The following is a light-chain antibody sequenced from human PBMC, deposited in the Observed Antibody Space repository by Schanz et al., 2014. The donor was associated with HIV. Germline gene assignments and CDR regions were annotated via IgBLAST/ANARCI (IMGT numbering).Light chain of an antibody. V-gene: IGKV1-5*03. Sequence: DIQMTQSPSTLSTSVGDRVTLTCRASQSISNWLAWYQQKPGKAPKLLIYQASSLETGVPSRFSGSGSGTEFTLTISSLQPDDFATYYCQQYDSYPWTFGQGTKVEIK. J-gene: IGKJ1*01. CDR3: QQYDSYPWT. CDR2: QAS. CDR1: QSISNW.